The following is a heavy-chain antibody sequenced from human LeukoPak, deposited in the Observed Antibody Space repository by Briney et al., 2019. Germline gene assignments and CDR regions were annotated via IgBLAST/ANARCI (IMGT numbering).Heavy chain of an antibody. Sequence: PSETLSLTCTVSSGSISSGAYYWGWIRQPPGKGLEWIGTIHYSGKTYYNPSLKSRITISIDTSKKQFALKLSSVTAADTAVYYCARVAYKTDYWGQGTLVTVSS. V-gene: IGHV4-39*06. D-gene: IGHD1-14*01. CDR3: ARVAYKTDY. CDR1: SGSISSGAYY. CDR2: IHYSGKT. J-gene: IGHJ4*02.